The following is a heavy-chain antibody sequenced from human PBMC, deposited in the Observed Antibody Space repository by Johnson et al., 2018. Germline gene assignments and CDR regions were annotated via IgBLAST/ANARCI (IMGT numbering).Heavy chain of an antibody. CDR2: INPSGGST. D-gene: IGHD3-10*01. CDR1: GYTFTSYY. J-gene: IGHJ3*02. CDR3: ARDHPQDGTPYGAFDI. Sequence: QVQLVQSGAEVKKPGASVKVSCKASGYTFTSYYMHWARQAPGQGLEWMGIINPSGGSTSYAQKLQGRVTMTRDTSTSTVYMELSSLGSEDTAVYYCARDHPQDGTPYGAFDIWGQGTMVTVSS. V-gene: IGHV1-46*01.